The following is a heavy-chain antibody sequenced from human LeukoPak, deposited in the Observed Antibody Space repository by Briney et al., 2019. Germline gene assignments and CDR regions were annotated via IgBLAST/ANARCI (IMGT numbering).Heavy chain of an antibody. CDR2: ISGSGGST. CDR3: AKDKDGYNLSCWD. V-gene: IGHV3-23*01. D-gene: IGHD5-24*01. Sequence: PGGSLRLSCAASGFTFSSYAMSWVRQARGKGLEWVSAISGSGGSTYYADSVKGRFTISRDNSKNTLYLQMNSLRAEDTAVYYCAKDKDGYNLSCWDWGQGTLVTVSS. CDR1: GFTFSSYA. J-gene: IGHJ4*02.